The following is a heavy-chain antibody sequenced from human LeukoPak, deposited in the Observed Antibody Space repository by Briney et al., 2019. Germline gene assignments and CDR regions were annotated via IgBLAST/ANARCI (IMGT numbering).Heavy chain of an antibody. V-gene: IGHV1-46*01. CDR2: INPSGGST. Sequence: ASVKVSCKASGYTFTSYYMHWVRQPPGQGLEWMGIINPSGGSTSYAQKFQGRVTMTRDTSTSTVYMELSSLRSEDTAVYYCARGDSSGYYDYYYYGMDVWGQGTTVTVSS. J-gene: IGHJ6*02. CDR3: ARGDSSGYYDYYYYGMDV. CDR1: GYTFTSYY. D-gene: IGHD3-22*01.